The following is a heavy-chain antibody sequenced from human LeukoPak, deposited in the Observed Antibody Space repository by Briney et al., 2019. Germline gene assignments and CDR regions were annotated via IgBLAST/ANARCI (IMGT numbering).Heavy chain of an antibody. CDR3: AKALATRHMDV. J-gene: IGHJ6*02. CDR2: ISSSGTTI. CDR1: GFTFRSY. Sequence: PGGSLRLSCAASGFTFRSYMNWVRQAPGKGLEWVSYISSSGTTIYYADSWKGRFTISTDNAKNSLYLQMSSLRAEDTAVYYCAKALATRHMDVWGQGTTVTVSS. V-gene: IGHV3-48*03.